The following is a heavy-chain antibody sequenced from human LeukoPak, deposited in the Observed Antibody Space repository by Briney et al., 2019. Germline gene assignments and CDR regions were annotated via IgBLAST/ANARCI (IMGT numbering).Heavy chain of an antibody. CDR2: INPSGGST. D-gene: IGHD1-26*01. V-gene: IGHV1-46*01. Sequence: ASVKVSCKASGYTFTNYYIHWVRQAPGQGLEWMGIINPSGGSTTYAQKFQGRVTMTRDTSTSTVYMELSSLRSEDTAEYYCARYKGGSNLFFDYWGQGTLVTVSS. J-gene: IGHJ4*02. CDR1: GYTFTNYY. CDR3: ARYKGGSNLFFDY.